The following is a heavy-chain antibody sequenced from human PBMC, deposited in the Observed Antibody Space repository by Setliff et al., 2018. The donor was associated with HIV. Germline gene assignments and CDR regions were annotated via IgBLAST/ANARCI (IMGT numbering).Heavy chain of an antibody. V-gene: IGHV4-4*08. CDR1: GGSINNYY. CDR2: IYTNGGT. CDR3: ARGRYYYDSSGYYYYFDY. Sequence: SETLSLTCTVSGGSINNYYWSWIRQPPGKGLEYIGYIYTNGGTNYNPSLKSRVTISVDTSKNQFSLKLSSVTAADTAVYYCARGRYYYDSSGYYYYFDYWGQGTLVTVSS. D-gene: IGHD3-22*01. J-gene: IGHJ4*02.